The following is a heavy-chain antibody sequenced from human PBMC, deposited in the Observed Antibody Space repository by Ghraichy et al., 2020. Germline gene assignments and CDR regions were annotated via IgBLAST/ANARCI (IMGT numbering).Heavy chain of an antibody. CDR3: ARDLEATVTSFDY. V-gene: IGHV3-7*03. D-gene: IGHD4-17*01. Sequence: LSLTCAASGFTFSSYWMSWVRQAPGKGLEWVANIKQDGSEKYYVDSVKGRFTISRDNAKNSLYLQMNSLRAEDTAVYYCARDLEATVTSFDYWGQGTLVTVSS. CDR1: GFTFSSYW. J-gene: IGHJ4*02. CDR2: IKQDGSEK.